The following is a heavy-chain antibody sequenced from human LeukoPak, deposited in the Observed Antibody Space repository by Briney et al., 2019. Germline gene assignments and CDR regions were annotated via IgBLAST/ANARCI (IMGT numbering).Heavy chain of an antibody. J-gene: IGHJ4*02. CDR2: IYSGGST. CDR3: ASLGDYYDSRGYYY. V-gene: IGHV3-53*01. CDR1: GFTVSSNY. D-gene: IGHD3-22*01. Sequence: PGGSLRLSCAASGFTVSSNYMSWVRQAPGKGLEWVSVIYSGGSTYYADSVKGRFTTSRDNSKNTLYLQMNSLRAEDTAVYYCASLGDYYDSRGYYYWGQGPLVTVSS.